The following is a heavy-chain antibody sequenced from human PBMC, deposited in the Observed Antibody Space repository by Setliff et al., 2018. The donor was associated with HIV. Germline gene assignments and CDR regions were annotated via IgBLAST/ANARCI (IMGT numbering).Heavy chain of an antibody. J-gene: IGHJ6*03. V-gene: IGHV1-46*01. CDR1: GYTFTSYD. Sequence: ASVKVSCKASGYTFTSYDINWVRQATGQGLEWMGIINPSGDGTSCAQKFQGRVSMTRDTSTSTVYMELRSLRSDDTALYYCASAGYHDSSGYLGPDYYYMDVWGQGTMVTVSS. D-gene: IGHD3-22*01. CDR3: ASAGYHDSSGYLGPDYYYMDV. CDR2: INPSGDGT.